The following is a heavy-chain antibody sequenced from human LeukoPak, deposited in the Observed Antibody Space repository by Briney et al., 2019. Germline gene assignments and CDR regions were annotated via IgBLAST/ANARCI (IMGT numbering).Heavy chain of an antibody. V-gene: IGHV1-2*06. D-gene: IGHD3-16*01. CDR2: INPNSGGT. Sequence: EASVKVSCKASGYTFTGYCMHWVRQAPGQGLEWMGRINPNSGGTNYAQKFQGRVTITTDESTSTAYMELSSLRSEDTAVYYCARQGELGRGGYSYYYYYMDVWGKGTTVTVSS. CDR3: ARQGELGRGGYSYYYYYMDV. J-gene: IGHJ6*03. CDR1: GYTFTGYC.